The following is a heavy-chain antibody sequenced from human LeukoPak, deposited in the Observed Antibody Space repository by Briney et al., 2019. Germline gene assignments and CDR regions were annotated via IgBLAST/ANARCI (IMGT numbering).Heavy chain of an antibody. V-gene: IGHV3-30*02. J-gene: IGHJ4*02. CDR2: IWYDGSSK. D-gene: IGHD6-13*01. Sequence: GGSLRLSCAASGFTFSSYDMHWVRQAPAKGLEWVAVIWYDGSSKYYADSVKGRFTISRDNSKNTRYLQMNSLRAEDTAVYYCAKGYSSSWYGVYYWGQGTLVTVSS. CDR3: AKGYSSSWYGVYY. CDR1: GFTFSSYD.